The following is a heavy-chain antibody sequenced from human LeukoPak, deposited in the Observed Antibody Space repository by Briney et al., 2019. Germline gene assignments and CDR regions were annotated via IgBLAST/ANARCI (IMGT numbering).Heavy chain of an antibody. J-gene: IGHJ5*02. CDR3: ARGQARLSWFDP. V-gene: IGHV4-38-2*02. CDR1: GYSISSGYY. CDR2: IYHSGST. D-gene: IGHD6-19*01. Sequence: SETLSLTCTVSGYSISSGYYWGWIRQPPGKGLEWIGSIYHSGSTYYNPSLKSRVTISVDTSKNQFSLKLRSVTAADTAVYYCARGQARLSWFDPWGQGTLVTVSS.